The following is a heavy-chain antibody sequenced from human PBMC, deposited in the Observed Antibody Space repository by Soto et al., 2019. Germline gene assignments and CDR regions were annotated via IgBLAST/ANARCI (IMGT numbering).Heavy chain of an antibody. Sequence: GGSLRLSCAASGVRLSTSSMAWVRQPPGKGLEWVSAISPSASDTLYADSVKGRFTISRDNSQNTLFLQMTSLRADDTAVYYCAKGGYTFAYEWGQGALVTVSS. J-gene: IGHJ4*02. D-gene: IGHD5-18*01. V-gene: IGHV3-23*01. CDR1: GVRLSTSS. CDR2: ISPSASDT. CDR3: AKGGYTFAYE.